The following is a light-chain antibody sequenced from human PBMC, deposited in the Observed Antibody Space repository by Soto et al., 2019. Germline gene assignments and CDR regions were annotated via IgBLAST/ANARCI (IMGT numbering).Light chain of an antibody. V-gene: IGKV3-15*01. CDR3: QQYNNWPPWT. Sequence: EIVMTQSPATLSVSPGERATLSCRASQRVSSNLAWYQQKPGQAPRLLIYGASTRATGIPARFSGSGSETEFTLTISSLQSEDFAVYYCQQYNNWPPWTCGQGTKVEFK. CDR2: GAS. J-gene: IGKJ1*01. CDR1: QRVSSN.